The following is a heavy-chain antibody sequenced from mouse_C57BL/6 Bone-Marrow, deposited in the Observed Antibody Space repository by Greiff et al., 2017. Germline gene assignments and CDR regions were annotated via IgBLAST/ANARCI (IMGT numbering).Heavy chain of an antibody. J-gene: IGHJ1*03. Sequence: VQLQQPGAELVMPGASVKLSCKASGYTFTSYWMHWVKQRPGQGLEWIGEIDPSDSYTNYNQKFKGKSTLTVDKSSSTAYLQLSSLTSEDSAVYYYARDLFHGDVWGTGTTVTVAS. V-gene: IGHV1-69*01. CDR1: GYTFTSYW. CDR2: IDPSDSYT. D-gene: IGHD6-1*01. CDR3: ARDLFHGDV.